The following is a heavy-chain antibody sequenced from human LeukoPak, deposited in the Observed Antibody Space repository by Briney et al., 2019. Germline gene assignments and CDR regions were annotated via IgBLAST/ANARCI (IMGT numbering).Heavy chain of an antibody. D-gene: IGHD3-10*01. CDR2: IDDSGRI. V-gene: IGHV4-39*01. CDR3: ARLDGSLARISGSYPDF. J-gene: IGHJ4*02. CDR1: GDSFTNTDFF. Sequence: PSETLSLTCTVSGDSFTNTDFFWVWIRQPPGKGLEWIANIDDSGRIYSNPSLRSRVTMSRDTSENQFSLKVTSVTAADTAVYYCARLDGSLARISGSYPDFWGQGILVTVSS.